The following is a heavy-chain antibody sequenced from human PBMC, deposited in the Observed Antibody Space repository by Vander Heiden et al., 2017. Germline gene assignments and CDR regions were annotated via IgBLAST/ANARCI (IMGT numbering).Heavy chain of an antibody. CDR3: ARDPQLNGGWDYYYGMDV. V-gene: IGHV3-11*01. Sequence: QVQLVESGGGLVKPGGSLRLSCAASGFTFSDYYLSGIRQAPGKGLEWVSYISSSGSTIYYADSVNGRVTISRDNAKNSLYLQMNSLRAEDTAVYYCARDPQLNGGWDYYYGMDVRGQGPTVTVYS. D-gene: IGHD7-27*01. CDR1: GFTFSDYY. J-gene: IGHJ6*01. CDR2: ISSSGSTI.